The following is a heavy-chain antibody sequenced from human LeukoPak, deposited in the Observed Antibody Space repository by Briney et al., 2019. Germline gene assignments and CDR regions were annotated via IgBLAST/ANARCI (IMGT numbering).Heavy chain of an antibody. V-gene: IGHV5-10-1*01. CDR3: ARLSWYYYGSGADSYQFDY. CDR2: IDPSDSYT. CDR1: GYSFTSYW. J-gene: IGHJ4*02. Sequence: RGESLKISCKGSGYSFTSYWISWVRQMPGKGLEWMGRIDPSDSYTNYSPSFQGHVTISADKSISTAYLQWSSLKASDTAMYYCARLSWYYYGSGADSYQFDYWGQGTLVTVSS. D-gene: IGHD3-10*01.